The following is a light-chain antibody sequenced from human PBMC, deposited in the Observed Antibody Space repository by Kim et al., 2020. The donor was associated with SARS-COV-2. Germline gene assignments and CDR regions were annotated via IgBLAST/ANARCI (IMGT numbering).Light chain of an antibody. CDR2: GAS. Sequence: EIVLTQSPASLSVFTGGRATLSCRASQTVSVNLAWYQQKPGQAPRLLIYGASTRASGIPVRFSGSGSGTELTLTISSLQSEDSAVYYCQQYNKWPWPFGPGTKVDIK. J-gene: IGKJ1*01. V-gene: IGKV3-15*01. CDR3: QQYNKWPWP. CDR1: QTVSVN.